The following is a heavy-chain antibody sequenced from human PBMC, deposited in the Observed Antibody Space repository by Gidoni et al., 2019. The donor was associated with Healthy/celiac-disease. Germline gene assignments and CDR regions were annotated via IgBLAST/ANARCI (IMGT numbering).Heavy chain of an antibody. V-gene: IGHV4-61*02. CDR1: GGSISSGSYY. J-gene: IGHJ4*02. CDR3: ARVRSTGPKGGYFDY. CDR2: IYTSGST. D-gene: IGHD1-1*01. Sequence: QVQLQESGPGLVKPSQTLSLTCTVSGGSISSGSYYWSWIRQPAGKGLEWIGRIYTSGSTNYHPSLKSRVTISVDTSKNQFSLKLSSVTAADTAVYYCARVRSTGPKGGYFDYWGQGTLVTVSS.